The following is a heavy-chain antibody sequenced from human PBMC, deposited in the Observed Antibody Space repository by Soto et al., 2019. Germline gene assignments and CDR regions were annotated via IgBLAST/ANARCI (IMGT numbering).Heavy chain of an antibody. CDR1: GFTFGDYA. CDR3: TRDRSDIVVVVTFDI. Sequence: SLRLSCTASGFTFGDYAMSWFRQAPGKGLEWVGFIRSKAYGGTTEYAASVKGRFTISRDDSKSIAYLQMNSLKTEDTAVYYCTRDRSDIVVVVTFDIWGQGTMVTVSS. D-gene: IGHD2-15*01. CDR2: IRSKAYGGTT. J-gene: IGHJ3*02. V-gene: IGHV3-49*03.